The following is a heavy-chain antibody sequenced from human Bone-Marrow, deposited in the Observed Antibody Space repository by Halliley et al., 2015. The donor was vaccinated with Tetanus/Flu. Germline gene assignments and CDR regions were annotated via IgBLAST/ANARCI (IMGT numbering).Heavy chain of an antibody. CDR3: TRGSLGGYLPFYFDQ. Sequence: VQLVQSGGDLVQPGGSLRLSCGDSGFTFSSYEMNWVRQAPGKGLEWVSYISSSGNPVYYADSVKGRFTISRDNAKKSLYLQMNSLRAEDTAIYYCTRGSLGGYLPFYFDQWGQGTLVTVSS. J-gene: IGHJ4*02. CDR1: GFTFSSYE. D-gene: IGHD2-21*02. V-gene: IGHV3-48*03. CDR2: ISSSGNPV.